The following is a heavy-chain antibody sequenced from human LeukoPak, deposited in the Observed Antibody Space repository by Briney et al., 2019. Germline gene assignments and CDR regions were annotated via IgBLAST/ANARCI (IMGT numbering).Heavy chain of an antibody. CDR3: AREGWYCSGGSCYSRPDYYYYGMDV. CDR1: GGTFSSYA. CDR2: IIPILGIA. J-gene: IGHJ6*02. D-gene: IGHD2-15*01. Sequence: GASVKVSCKASGGTFSSYAISWVRQAPGQGLEWMGRIIPILGIANYAQKFQGRVTITADKSTSTAYRELSSLRSEDTAVYYCAREGWYCSGGSCYSRPDYYYYGMDVWGQGTTVTVSS. V-gene: IGHV1-69*04.